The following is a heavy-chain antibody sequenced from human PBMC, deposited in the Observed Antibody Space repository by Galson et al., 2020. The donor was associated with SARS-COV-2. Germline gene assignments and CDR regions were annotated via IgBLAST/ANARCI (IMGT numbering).Heavy chain of an antibody. J-gene: IGHJ5*02. CDR2: NQSSGKT. D-gene: IGHD1-26*01. V-gene: IGHV4-4*07. CDR1: GGSVSYYH. CDR3: ARDSGNYPNWFDP. Sequence: ASETLSLTCPVPGGSVSYYHWTWIPQPAGKGLECIGRNQSSGKTNYTSSLKSRVTMSVDTSKNQLTLKLTSVTAADTGVYYCARDSGNYPNWFDPWGQGALVIVSS.